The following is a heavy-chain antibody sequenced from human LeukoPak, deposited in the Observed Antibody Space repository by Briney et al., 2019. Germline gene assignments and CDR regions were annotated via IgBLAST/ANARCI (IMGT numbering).Heavy chain of an antibody. CDR2: IYHSGGT. CDR3: ARGGRRDTAMAFFDY. Sequence: SETLSLTCTVSGGSISSGGYYWNWIRQPPGKGLEWIGYIYHSGGTYYSPSLKSRVTISVDTSKNQFSLKLSSVTAADTAVYYCARGGRRDTAMAFFDYWGQGTLVTVSS. D-gene: IGHD5-18*01. V-gene: IGHV4-30-2*01. CDR1: GGSISSGGYY. J-gene: IGHJ4*02.